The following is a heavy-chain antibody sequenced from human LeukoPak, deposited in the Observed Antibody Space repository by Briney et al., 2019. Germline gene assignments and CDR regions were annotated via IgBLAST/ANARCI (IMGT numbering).Heavy chain of an antibody. Sequence: SVKGRFTISRDNDKNSLYLQMNSLRVEDTAVYYCARGGGIQLWSTFDYWGQGTLVTVSS. J-gene: IGHJ4*02. V-gene: IGHV3-21*01. CDR3: ARGGGIQLWSTFDY. D-gene: IGHD5-18*01.